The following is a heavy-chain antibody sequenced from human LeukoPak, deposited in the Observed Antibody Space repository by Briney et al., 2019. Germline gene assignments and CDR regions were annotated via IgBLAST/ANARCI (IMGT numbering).Heavy chain of an antibody. CDR3: ATHRVQYYDFWSRYYPFDY. Sequence: ASVKVSCKVSGYTLTELSMHWVRQAPGKGLEWMGGFDPEDGETIYAQKFQGRVTMTEDTSTDTAYMELSSLRSEDTAVYYCATHRVQYYDFWSRYYPFDYWGQGTLVTVSS. J-gene: IGHJ4*02. CDR2: FDPEDGET. CDR1: GYTLTELS. D-gene: IGHD3-3*01. V-gene: IGHV1-24*01.